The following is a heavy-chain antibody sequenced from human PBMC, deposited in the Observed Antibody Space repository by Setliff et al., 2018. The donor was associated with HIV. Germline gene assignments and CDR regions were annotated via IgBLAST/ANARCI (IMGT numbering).Heavy chain of an antibody. Sequence: GSLRLSCAASGFTFSDYYMTWIRQVPGKGLECLSYISGSGSDINYEDSVKGRFTISRDNAKNSLYLQMNSLRAEDTAIYYCTRDPRPMDVWGKGTTVTVSS. CDR1: GFTFSDYY. CDR2: ISGSGSDI. V-gene: IGHV3-11*01. J-gene: IGHJ6*04. CDR3: TRDPRPMDV.